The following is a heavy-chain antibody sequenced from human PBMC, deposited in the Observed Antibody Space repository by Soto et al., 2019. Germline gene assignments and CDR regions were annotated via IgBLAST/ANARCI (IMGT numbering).Heavy chain of an antibody. CDR3: ARTSNYYDSSGYFTY. CDR1: GYTFTSYG. V-gene: IGHV1-18*01. CDR2: ISAYNGNT. D-gene: IGHD3-22*01. J-gene: IGHJ4*02. Sequence: GASVKVSCKASGYTFTSYGISWVRQAPGQGLEWMGWISAYNGNTNYAQKLQGRVTMTTDTSTSTAYMELRSLRSDDTAVYYCARTSNYYDSSGYFTYWGQGTLVTVSS.